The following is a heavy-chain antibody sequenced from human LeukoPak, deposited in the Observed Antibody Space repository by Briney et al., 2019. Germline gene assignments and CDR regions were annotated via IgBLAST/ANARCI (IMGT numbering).Heavy chain of an antibody. CDR2: IYHSGRT. CDR1: GYSISSGYF. V-gene: IGHV4-38-2*01. J-gene: IGHJ4*02. CDR3: ARIPEGQTAYFDY. Sequence: PSETLSLTCGVSGYSISSGYFWGWIRQPPGKRLEWIGSIYHSGRTYYNPSLKSRLTISVDTSKNQFSLKLSSVTAADTAVYYCARIPEGQTAYFDYWGQGTLVTVSS. D-gene: IGHD2-21*02.